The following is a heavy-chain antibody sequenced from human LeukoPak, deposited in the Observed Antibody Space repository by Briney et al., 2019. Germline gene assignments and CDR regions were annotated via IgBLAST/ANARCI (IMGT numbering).Heavy chain of an antibody. Sequence: GGSLRLSCAASGFTFSSYSMNWVRQAPGKGLEWVSSISSSSSYIYYADSVKGRFTISRDNSKNTLYLQMNSLRAEDTAVYYCARDWGPYYGSGSGKGDYWGQGTLVTVSS. J-gene: IGHJ4*02. CDR3: ARDWGPYYGSGSGKGDY. CDR2: ISSSSSYI. V-gene: IGHV3-21*01. D-gene: IGHD3-10*01. CDR1: GFTFSSYS.